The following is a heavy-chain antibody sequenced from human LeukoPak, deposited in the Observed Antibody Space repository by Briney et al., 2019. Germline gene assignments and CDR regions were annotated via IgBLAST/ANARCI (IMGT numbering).Heavy chain of an antibody. D-gene: IGHD6-13*01. V-gene: IGHV1-2*06. CDR3: ARYIAAAGKGYYYYYMDV. J-gene: IGHJ6*03. CDR1: GYTFTGYY. CDR2: INPNSGGT. Sequence: GASVKVSFKASGYTFTGYYMHWVRPAPGQGLDWMGRINPNSGGTNYAQKFQGRVTMTRDTSISTAYMELSSLRSDDTAVYYCARYIAAAGKGYYYYYMDVWGKGTTVTVSS.